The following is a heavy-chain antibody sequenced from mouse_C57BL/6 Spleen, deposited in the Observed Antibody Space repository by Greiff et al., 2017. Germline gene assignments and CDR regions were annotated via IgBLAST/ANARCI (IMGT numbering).Heavy chain of an antibody. Sequence: QVQLQQSGPELVKPGASVKISCKASGYAFSSSWMNWVKQRPGKGLEWIGRIYPGDGDTNYNGKFKGKATLTADKSSSTAYMQLSSLTSEDSAVYFCARWAYYSNSYYYAMDYWGQGTSVTVSS. J-gene: IGHJ4*01. D-gene: IGHD2-5*01. CDR2: IYPGDGDT. V-gene: IGHV1-82*01. CDR3: ARWAYYSNSYYYAMDY. CDR1: GYAFSSSW.